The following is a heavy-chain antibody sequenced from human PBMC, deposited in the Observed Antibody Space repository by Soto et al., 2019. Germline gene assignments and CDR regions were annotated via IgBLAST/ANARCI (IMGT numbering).Heavy chain of an antibody. D-gene: IGHD5-12*01. CDR3: ARVGAPHRYSGYDPADDYFDS. J-gene: IGHJ4*02. CDR2: ISAYNGNT. Sequence: QVQLVQSGAEVKKPGASVKVSCKASGYTFTSYGISWVRQAPGQGLEWMGWISAYNGNTNYAQKLQGRVTMTTDTSTSTAYMELRSLRSDDTSVYYCARVGAPHRYSGYDPADDYFDSWGQGTLVTVSS. CDR1: GYTFTSYG. V-gene: IGHV1-18*01.